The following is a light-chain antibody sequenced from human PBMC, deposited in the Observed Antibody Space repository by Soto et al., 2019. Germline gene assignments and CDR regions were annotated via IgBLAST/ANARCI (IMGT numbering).Light chain of an antibody. V-gene: IGKV3-20*01. CDR3: QQYGSSPGT. J-gene: IGKJ1*01. Sequence: SVLTQSPRILTLSPGERATLSCRASQSVSRHYVAWSQHQPGQTPRLLIYESSNRATGIAARFSGSRSGTDFTLTISRLEPEDFAVYYCQQYGSSPGTFGQGTKVDNK. CDR1: QSVSRHY. CDR2: ESS.